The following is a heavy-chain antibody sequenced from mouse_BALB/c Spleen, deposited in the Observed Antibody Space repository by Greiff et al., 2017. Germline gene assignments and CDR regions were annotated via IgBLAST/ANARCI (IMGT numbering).Heavy chain of an antibody. CDR3: ARGHDGYYGNAMDY. J-gene: IGHJ4*01. V-gene: IGHV5-6-5*01. Sequence: EVMLVESGGGLVKPGGSLKLSCAASGFTFSSYAMSWVRQTPEKRLEWVASISSGGSTYYPDSVKGRFTISRDNARNILYLQMSSLRSEDTAMYYCARGHDGYYGNAMDYWGQGTSVTVSS. CDR2: ISSGGST. D-gene: IGHD2-3*01. CDR1: GFTFSSYA.